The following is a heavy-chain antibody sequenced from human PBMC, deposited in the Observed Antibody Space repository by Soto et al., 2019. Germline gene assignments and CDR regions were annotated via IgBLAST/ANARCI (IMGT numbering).Heavy chain of an antibody. CDR3: ARVPDSSLGTMDV. CDR1: GYSFTTYW. Sequence: GESLKISCKGSGYSFTTYWIGWVRQLPGQGLEWMGVMFPGDSDTRYSPSFQGQVTMSADPSTNTAYLEWSSLKAADSAMYYCARVPDSSLGTMDVWGQGTTVTVSS. CDR2: MFPGDSDT. D-gene: IGHD6-19*01. V-gene: IGHV5-51*01. J-gene: IGHJ6*02.